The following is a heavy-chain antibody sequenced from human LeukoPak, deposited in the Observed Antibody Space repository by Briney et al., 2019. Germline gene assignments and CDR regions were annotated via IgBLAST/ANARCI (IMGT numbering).Heavy chain of an antibody. V-gene: IGHV4-59*08. CDR3: ARLQAYCGGDCYPRWFDP. Sequence: SETLSLTCGVSGASISGYYWSWIRQPPGKGLEWIGYIYYSGSTNYNPSLKSRVTISVDTSKNQFSLKLSSVTAADTAVYYCARLQAYCGGDCYPRWFDPWGQGTLVTVSS. D-gene: IGHD2-21*02. CDR2: IYYSGST. CDR1: GASISGYY. J-gene: IGHJ5*02.